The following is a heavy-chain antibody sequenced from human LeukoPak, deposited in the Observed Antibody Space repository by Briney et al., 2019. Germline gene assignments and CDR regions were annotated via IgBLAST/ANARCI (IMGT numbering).Heavy chain of an antibody. Sequence: GGSLRLSCAASGFTVSTNYMSWVRQVSGEGLEFVSLISTGGTTHYADSVKGRFSISSDNSKNTLYLQMNSLRAEDTAVYYCARRRYCSERSCYGGVDAFDIWGQGTMVTVSS. CDR1: GFTVSTNY. J-gene: IGHJ3*02. D-gene: IGHD2-15*01. CDR2: ISTGGTT. CDR3: ARRRYCSERSCYGGVDAFDI. V-gene: IGHV3-53*01.